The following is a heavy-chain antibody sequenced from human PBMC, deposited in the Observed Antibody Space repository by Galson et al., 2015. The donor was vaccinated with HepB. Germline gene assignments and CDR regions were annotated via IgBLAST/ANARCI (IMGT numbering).Heavy chain of an antibody. CDR3: AGDSTPWPTRSLGPPHYQPDPFDY. V-gene: IGHV1-69*13. Sequence: SVKVSCKASGGTFSSYAISWVRQAPGQGLEWMGGIIPIFGTANYAQKFQGRVTITADESTSTAYMELSSLRSEDTAVYYCAGDSTPWPTRSLGPPHYQPDPFDYWGQGTLVTVSS. J-gene: IGHJ4*02. D-gene: IGHD2-2*01. CDR1: GGTFSSYA. CDR2: IIPIFGTA.